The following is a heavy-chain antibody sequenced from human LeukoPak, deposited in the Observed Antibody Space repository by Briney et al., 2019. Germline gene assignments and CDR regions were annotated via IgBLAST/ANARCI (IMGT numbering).Heavy chain of an antibody. CDR1: GYTFTGYY. J-gene: IGHJ6*03. CDR2: INPNSGGT. Sequence: VASVKVSCKASGYTFTGYYMHWVRQAPGQGLEWMGWINPNSGGTNYAQKFQGRVTMTRDTSMSTAYMELSRRRSADRAVYNWARVYERLYIRGSTRWYMYVSGKGTTVTVSS. D-gene: IGHD6-19*01. CDR3: ARVYERLYIRGSTRWYMYV. V-gene: IGHV1-2*02.